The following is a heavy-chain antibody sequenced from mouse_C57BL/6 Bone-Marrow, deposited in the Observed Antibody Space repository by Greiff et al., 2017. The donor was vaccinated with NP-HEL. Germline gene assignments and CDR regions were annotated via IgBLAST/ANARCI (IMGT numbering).Heavy chain of an antibody. V-gene: IGHV1-22*01. D-gene: IGHD2-2*01. J-gene: IGHJ2*01. CDR1: GYTFTDYN. Sequence: VQLKQSGPELVKPGASVKMSCKASGYTFTDYNMHWVKQSHGKSLEWIGYINPNNGGTSYNQKFKGKATLTVNKSSSTAYMELRSRTSEDSAVYYCASPLWLRGDYFDYWGQGTTLTVSS. CDR2: INPNNGGT. CDR3: ASPLWLRGDYFDY.